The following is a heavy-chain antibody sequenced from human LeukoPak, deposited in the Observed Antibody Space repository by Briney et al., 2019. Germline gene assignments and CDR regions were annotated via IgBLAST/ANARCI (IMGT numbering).Heavy chain of an antibody. V-gene: IGHV1-24*01. D-gene: IGHD2-2*01. J-gene: IGHJ6*02. CDR3: ATGYCSSTSCYVSRGYYYGMDV. Sequence: ASVKVSCKVSGYTLTELSMHWVRQAPGKGLEWMGGFDPEDGETIYAQKFQGRVTMTEDTSTDTAYMELSSLRSEDTAVYYCATGYCSSTSCYVSRGYYYGMDVWGQGTTVTVSS. CDR1: GYTLTELS. CDR2: FDPEDGET.